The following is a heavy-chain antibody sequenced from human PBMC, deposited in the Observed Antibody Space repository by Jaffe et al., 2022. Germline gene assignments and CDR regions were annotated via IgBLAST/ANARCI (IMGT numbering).Heavy chain of an antibody. J-gene: IGHJ4*02. CDR1: GYSFTSYW. CDR2: IYPGDSDT. Sequence: EVQLVQSGAEVKKPGESLKISCKGSGYSFTSYWIGWVRQMPGKGLEWMGIIYPGDSDTRYSPSFQGQVTISADKSISTAYLQWSSLKASDTAMYYCARLEQDTAMVTPFCDYWGQGTLVTVSS. D-gene: IGHD5-18*01. CDR3: ARLEQDTAMVTPFCDY. V-gene: IGHV5-51*03.